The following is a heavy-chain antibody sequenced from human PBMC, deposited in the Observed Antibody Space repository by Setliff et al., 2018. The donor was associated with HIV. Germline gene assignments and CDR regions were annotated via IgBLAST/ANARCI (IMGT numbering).Heavy chain of an antibody. CDR2: IFYNENT. D-gene: IGHD1-26*01. Sequence: SETLSLTCTVSGGSISSGGYYWNWIRQHPGKGLEWIGYIFYNENTQYDPSLKSRVSMSVDTSKNQFSLNLRTVTAADTAIYFCARDSELGLNYHYGMDVWGPGTMVTVSS. CDR3: ARDSELGLNYHYGMDV. V-gene: IGHV4-31*03. CDR1: GGSISSGGYY. J-gene: IGHJ6*02.